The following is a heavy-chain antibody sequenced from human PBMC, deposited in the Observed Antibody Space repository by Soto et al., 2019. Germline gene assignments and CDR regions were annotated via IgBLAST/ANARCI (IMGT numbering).Heavy chain of an antibody. CDR2: IDPSDSYT. CDR3: ERQGGYDPPRDY. Sequence: GESLKISCKGSGYSFTSYWISWVRQMPGKGLEWMGRIDPSDSYTNYSPSFQGHVTISADKSISTAYLQWSSLKASDTAMYYCERQGGYDPPRDYWGQGTLVTVSS. CDR1: GYSFTSYW. D-gene: IGHD5-12*01. J-gene: IGHJ4*02. V-gene: IGHV5-10-1*01.